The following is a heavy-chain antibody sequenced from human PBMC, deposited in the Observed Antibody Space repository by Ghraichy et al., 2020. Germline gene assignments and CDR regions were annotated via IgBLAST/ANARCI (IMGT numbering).Heavy chain of an antibody. D-gene: IGHD4-23*01. CDR2: IQYDGSKK. V-gene: IGHV3-30*02. CDR1: GFSFSSYG. J-gene: IGHJ4*02. CDR3: AKAEHGGNTPPNLL. Sequence: GGSLRLSCAASGFSFSSYGMHWVRQAPGKGLEWVTFIQYDGSKKFYAESVKGRFTISRDNSKNTLYLQTNSLRAEDTAVYYCAKAEHGGNTPPNLLWGQGTLVTVSS.